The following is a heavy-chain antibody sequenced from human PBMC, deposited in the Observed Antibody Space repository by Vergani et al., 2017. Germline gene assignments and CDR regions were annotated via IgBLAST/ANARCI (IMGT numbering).Heavy chain of an antibody. D-gene: IGHD2-21*01. CDR3: ARGALWWLRQIDS. Sequence: QVQLQESGPGLVKPSETLSLTCSVSGDSMHTYYWTWIRQPPGKGLEWIGYIYDSGDTKYNPSLKSRVTMSLDTSKNQFSINLYSVTAADTAVYYCARGALWWLRQIDSWGQGTLVTVSS. CDR2: IYDSGDT. J-gene: IGHJ4*02. V-gene: IGHV4-59*01. CDR1: GDSMHTYY.